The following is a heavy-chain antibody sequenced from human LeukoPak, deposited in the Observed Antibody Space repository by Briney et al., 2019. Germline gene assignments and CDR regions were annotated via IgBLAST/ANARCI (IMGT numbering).Heavy chain of an antibody. V-gene: IGHV3-74*01. J-gene: IGHJ4*02. CDR1: GFTFSSYA. CDR3: ARDDDSSGYYGPNFAY. Sequence: PGGSLRLSCAASGFTFSSYAMSWVRQAPGKGLVWVSRINSDGSSTSYADSVKGRFTISRDNAKNTLYLQMNSLRAEDTAVYYCARDDDSSGYYGPNFAYWGQGTLVTVSS. D-gene: IGHD3-22*01. CDR2: INSDGSST.